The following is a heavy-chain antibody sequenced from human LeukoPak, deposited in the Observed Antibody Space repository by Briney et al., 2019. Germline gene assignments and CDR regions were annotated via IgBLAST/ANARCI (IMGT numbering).Heavy chain of an antibody. CDR1: GFTFGGYG. CDR3: AKDMYPYYYYGMDV. Sequence: PGGSLRLACAASGFTFGGYGMYWIRHAPGKGLEWVSLISGGGGDTYYANPVKGRFTISRDNSKNSLYLQMNSLRTEDTALYYCAKDMYPYYYYGMDVWGQGTTVTVSS. CDR2: ISGGGGDT. J-gene: IGHJ6*02. V-gene: IGHV3-43*02. D-gene: IGHD2-2*01.